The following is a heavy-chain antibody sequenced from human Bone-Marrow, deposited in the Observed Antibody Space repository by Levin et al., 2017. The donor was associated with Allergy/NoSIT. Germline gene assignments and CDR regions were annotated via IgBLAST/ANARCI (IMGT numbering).Heavy chain of an antibody. CDR2: INSDGSTT. CDR1: GFTFSTYW. D-gene: IGHD1-26*01. J-gene: IGHJ3*02. Sequence: GESLKISCAATGFTFSTYWMHWVRQAPGKGLVWVSRINSDGSTTTYADSVNGRFTISRDNAKNTLYLQMNSLRAEDTAVYYCARWESGHAFDIWGQGTMVTVSS. CDR3: ARWESGHAFDI. V-gene: IGHV3-74*03.